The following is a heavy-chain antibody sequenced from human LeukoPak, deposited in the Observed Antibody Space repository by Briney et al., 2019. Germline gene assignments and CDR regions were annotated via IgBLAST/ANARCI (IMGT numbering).Heavy chain of an antibody. J-gene: IGHJ4*02. CDR3: ARGYYDLLTGHVVTYYFDY. CDR2: INAGNGKA. Sequence: ASVKVSCKASGYIFTNYAIHWVRQAPGQRLEWMGWINAGNGKANYSQKFRGRVTLTRDTSASTAYMELSSLRSADTAVYYCARGYYDLLTGHVVTYYFDYWGQGTLVTVSS. V-gene: IGHV1-3*01. D-gene: IGHD3-9*01. CDR1: GYIFTNYA.